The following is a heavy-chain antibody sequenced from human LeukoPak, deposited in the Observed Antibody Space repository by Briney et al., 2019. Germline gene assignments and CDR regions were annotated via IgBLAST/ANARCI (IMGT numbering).Heavy chain of an antibody. CDR3: AKMVREFYTISYYFDY. CDR2: LRVSSAGP. Sequence: AGVTLRLSCAVSGFTFSSHAMNWVPQAQGKGLEWVSGLRVSSAGPYYADSVKGRFTISRDNSKNALYLQMNSLRAEDTAEYYCAKMVREFYTISYYFDYWGQGTLVTVSS. V-gene: IGHV3-23*01. CDR1: GFTFSSHA. J-gene: IGHJ4*02. D-gene: IGHD2-8*01.